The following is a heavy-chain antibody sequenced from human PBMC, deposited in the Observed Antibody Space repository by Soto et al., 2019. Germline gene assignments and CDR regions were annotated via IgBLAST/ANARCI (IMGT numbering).Heavy chain of an antibody. CDR1: GFTFSSYG. CDR3: AKDQEEDIVLMVYASTPDY. J-gene: IGHJ4*02. CDR2: ISYDGSNK. V-gene: IGHV3-30*18. D-gene: IGHD2-8*01. Sequence: GSLRLSCAASGFTFSSYGMHWVRQAPGKGLEWVAVISYDGSNKYYADSVKGRFTISRDNSKNTLYLQMNSLRAEDTAVYYCAKDQEEDIVLMVYASTPDYWGQGTLVTVSS.